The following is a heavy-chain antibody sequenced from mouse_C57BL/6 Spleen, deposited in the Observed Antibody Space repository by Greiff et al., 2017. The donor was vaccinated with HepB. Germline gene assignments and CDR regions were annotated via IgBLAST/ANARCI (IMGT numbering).Heavy chain of an antibody. J-gene: IGHJ4*01. CDR2: IDPSDSET. CDR3: ARLTAQATWGYAMDY. D-gene: IGHD3-2*02. CDR1: GYTFTSYW. V-gene: IGHV1-52*01. Sequence: QVQLQQPGAELVRPGSSVKLSCKASGYTFTSYWMHWVKQRPIQGLEWIGNIDPSDSETHYNQKFKDKATLTVDKSSSTAYMQLSSLTSEDSAVYYCARLTAQATWGYAMDYWGQGTSVTVSS.